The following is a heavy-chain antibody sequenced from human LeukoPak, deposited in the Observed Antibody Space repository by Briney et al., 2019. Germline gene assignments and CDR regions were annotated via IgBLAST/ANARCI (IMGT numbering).Heavy chain of an antibody. Sequence: SETLSLTCTVSIGSIRSYYWGWLRQPPGKGLEWIGSISDSGSTYYSPSLKSRVTISVDTSKNQFSLKLRFVTAADTAVYYCARQDIWFGELVVWGQGTTVTVSS. V-gene: IGHV4-39*01. CDR3: ARQDIWFGELVV. J-gene: IGHJ6*02. CDR1: IGSIRSYY. D-gene: IGHD3-10*01. CDR2: ISDSGST.